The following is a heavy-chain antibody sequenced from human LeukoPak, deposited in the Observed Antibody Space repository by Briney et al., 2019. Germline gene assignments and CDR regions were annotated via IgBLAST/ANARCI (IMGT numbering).Heavy chain of an antibody. J-gene: IGHJ4*02. Sequence: GRCLRLSCAASGFTFSSYAMSCVRQAPRKGLEWASAISCSGGSTYYADTVKGRFPISRHNSKNTRYLQMNSLRAEDTAVYYCATQWTAVTTIDYWGQGTLVTVSS. CDR2: ISCSGGST. CDR1: GFTFSSYA. CDR3: ATQWTAVTTIDY. V-gene: IGHV3-23*01. D-gene: IGHD4-17*01.